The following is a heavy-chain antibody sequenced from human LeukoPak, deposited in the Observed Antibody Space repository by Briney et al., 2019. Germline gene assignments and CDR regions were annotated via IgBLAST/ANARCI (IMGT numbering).Heavy chain of an antibody. J-gene: IGHJ3*02. Sequence: PSETLSLTCTVSGGSISSYYWSWIRQPPGKGLEWIGYIYYSGSTNYNPSLKSRVTISVDTSKNQFSLKLSSATAADTAVYYCARESGGSYIRSDAFDIWGQGTMVTVSS. CDR3: ARESGGSYIRSDAFDI. D-gene: IGHD1-26*01. V-gene: IGHV4-59*01. CDR2: IYYSGST. CDR1: GGSISSYY.